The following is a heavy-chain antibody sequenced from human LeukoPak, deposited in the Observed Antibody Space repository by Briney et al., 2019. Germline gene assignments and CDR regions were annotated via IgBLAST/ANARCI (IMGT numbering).Heavy chain of an antibody. D-gene: IGHD2/OR15-2a*01. CDR2: ISAYTGDT. J-gene: IGHJ6*03. Sequence: GASVKVSCKASGYTFTAHYVHWVRQAPGQGLEWMGWISAYTGDTNYAQKLQGRVTMTTDTSTSTAYMELRSLKSDDTAVYYCARDSGVIWYYYMDVWGKGTTVTVSS. V-gene: IGHV1-18*04. CDR1: GYTFTAHY. CDR3: ARDSGVIWYYYMDV.